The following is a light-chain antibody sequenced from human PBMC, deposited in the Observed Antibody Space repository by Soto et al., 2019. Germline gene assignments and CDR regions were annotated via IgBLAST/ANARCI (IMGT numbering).Light chain of an antibody. J-gene: IGLJ2*01. Sequence: QSALTQPRSVSGSPGQSVTISCTGTSNDVGGYDFVSWHQHHPGKAPKVVIYDVNRRPSGVPARFSGSRSGNTASLTISGLQAEDEADYYCCSYAGPYTVIFGGGTKVTVL. V-gene: IGLV2-11*01. CDR3: CSYAGPYTVI. CDR2: DVN. CDR1: SNDVGGYDF.